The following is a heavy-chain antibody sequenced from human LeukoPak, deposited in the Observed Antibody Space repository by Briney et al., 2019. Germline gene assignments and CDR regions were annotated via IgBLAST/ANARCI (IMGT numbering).Heavy chain of an antibody. D-gene: IGHD4/OR15-4a*01. J-gene: IGHJ6*03. CDR2: IIPIFGTA. CDR1: GYTFTSYG. V-gene: IGHV1-69*05. CDR3: ASMGLNYYYYMDV. Sequence: SVKVSCKASGYTFTSYGISWVRQAPGQGLEWMGGIIPIFGTANYAQKFQGRVTITTDESTSTAYMELSSLRSEDTAVYYCASMGLNYYYYMDVWAKGPRSPSP.